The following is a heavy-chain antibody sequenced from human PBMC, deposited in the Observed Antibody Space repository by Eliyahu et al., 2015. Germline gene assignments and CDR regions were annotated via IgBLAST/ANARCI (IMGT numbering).Heavy chain of an antibody. V-gene: IGHV1-2*04. D-gene: IGHD1-14*01. J-gene: IGHJ6*02. CDR2: INPNSGGT. CDR1: GYXFTGYY. Sequence: QVQLVQSGAEVKKPGASVKVSCKASGYXFTGYYMHWVRXAPGQGLEWMGWINPNSGGTNYAQKFQGWVTMTRDTSISTAYMELSRLRSDDTAVYYCARRGSEPPEVYGMDVWGQGTTVTVSS. CDR3: ARRGSEPPEVYGMDV.